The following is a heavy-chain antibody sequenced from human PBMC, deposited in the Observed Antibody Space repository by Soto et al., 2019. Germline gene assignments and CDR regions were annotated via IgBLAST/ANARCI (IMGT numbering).Heavy chain of an antibody. CDR3: ARDCSSSSCSVWRY. CDR2: ITGSGDKT. V-gene: IGHV3-23*01. J-gene: IGHJ4*02. CDR1: GFSLKNYA. Sequence: EVQLLESGGNLVQPGGSLRLSCAAFGFSLKNYAMTWVRQAPGKGLEWVSGITGSGDKTYYADSVKGRFIISRDNSENTLYLQMNSLRAEDTALYYCARDCSSSSCSVWRYWGQGTQVTVSS. D-gene: IGHD2-2*01.